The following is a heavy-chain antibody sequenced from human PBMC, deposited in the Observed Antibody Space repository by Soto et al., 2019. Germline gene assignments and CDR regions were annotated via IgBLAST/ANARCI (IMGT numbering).Heavy chain of an antibody. CDR1: GFTFSSHW. V-gene: IGHV3-74*03. D-gene: IGHD6-19*01. CDR3: DLLYSSGWSS. CDR2: INNDGSDT. J-gene: IGHJ4*02. Sequence: GSLRLSCAASGFTFSSHWMHWVRQAPGKGLVWLSRINNDGSDTMYADSVKGRFTISRDNSKNTLYLQMNSLRAEDTAVYYCDLLYSSGWSSWGQGTLVTVSS.